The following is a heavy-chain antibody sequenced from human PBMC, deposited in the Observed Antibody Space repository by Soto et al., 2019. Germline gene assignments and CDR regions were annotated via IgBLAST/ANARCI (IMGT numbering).Heavy chain of an antibody. CDR3: ATMGTPATGLYYFDY. Sequence: QVQLQESGPGLVKPSQTLSLTCTVSGGSISSGNYYWSWIRQPPGKGLEWIGFISYSGSTYYSVSLKSRVTISVDTSKNPFSLNLSFVTAADTAVYYCATMGTPATGLYYFDYWGQGNLVTVSS. D-gene: IGHD2-15*01. J-gene: IGHJ4*02. CDR2: ISYSGST. V-gene: IGHV4-30-4*01. CDR1: GGSISSGNYY.